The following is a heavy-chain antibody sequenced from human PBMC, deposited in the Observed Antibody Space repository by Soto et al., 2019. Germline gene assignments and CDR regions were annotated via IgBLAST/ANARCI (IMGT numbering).Heavy chain of an antibody. CDR2: INPSGGST. D-gene: IGHD2-2*02. J-gene: IGHJ6*02. CDR3: ARDLRRVTAAIYYYYYGMDV. Sequence: ASVKFSCKASGYTFTSYYMHWLRQAPGQGLEWMGIINPSGGSTSYAQKFQGRVTMTRDTSTSTVYMELSSLRSEDTAVYYCARDLRRVTAAIYYYYYGMDVWGQGTTVTVSS. CDR1: GYTFTSYY. V-gene: IGHV1-46*01.